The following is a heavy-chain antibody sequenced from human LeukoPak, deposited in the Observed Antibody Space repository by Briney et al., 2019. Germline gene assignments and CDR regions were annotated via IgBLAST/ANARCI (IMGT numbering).Heavy chain of an antibody. J-gene: IGHJ3*02. CDR1: GFTFSNYW. Sequence: GGSLRLSCAASGFTFSNYWMSWVRQAPGKGLGWVATINPDGSGKYYVDSMKGRLTISRDNAKKSLDLQMNSLRVEDTAVYYCAGDDSDIWGQGTMVTVSS. V-gene: IGHV3-7*01. CDR2: INPDGSGK. CDR3: AGDDSDI.